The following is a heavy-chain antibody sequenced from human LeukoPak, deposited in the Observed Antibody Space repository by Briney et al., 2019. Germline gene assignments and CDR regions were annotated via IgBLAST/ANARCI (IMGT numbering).Heavy chain of an antibody. V-gene: IGHV3-74*01. J-gene: IGHJ4*02. CDR3: TRGAGYYNTDSLDY. CDR2: IDSDGSYI. Sequence: QPGGSLRLSCAVSGFTFSSHWMHWVRQPPGKELVWVSRIDSDGSYINYADSVKGRFTISRDNAKSTLYLQMSSLRVEDTAVYYCTRGAGYYNTDSLDYWGQGTLDTVSS. CDR1: GFTFSSHW. D-gene: IGHD3-10*01.